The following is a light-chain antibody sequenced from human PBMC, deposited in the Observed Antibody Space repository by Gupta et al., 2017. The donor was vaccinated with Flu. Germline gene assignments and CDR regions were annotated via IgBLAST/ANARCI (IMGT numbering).Light chain of an antibody. CDR2: KAS. CDR1: QSISSW. V-gene: IGKV1-5*03. J-gene: IGKJ1*01. Sequence: DIQMTQSPSTLSASVGDRVTITCRASQSISSWLAWYQQKPGKAPKLLIYKASRVESGVPSRFSGSGSGTEFTLTISSLQPDDFATYYCQQDNSSPWTFGPGTKVEIK. CDR3: QQDNSSPWT.